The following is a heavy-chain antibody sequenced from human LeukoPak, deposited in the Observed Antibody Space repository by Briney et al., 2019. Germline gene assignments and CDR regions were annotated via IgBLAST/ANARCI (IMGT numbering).Heavy chain of an antibody. D-gene: IGHD2-2*01. CDR3: GSERSTSAYDAFDI. V-gene: IGHV1-46*03. CDR1: GYTFTSYY. J-gene: IGHJ3*02. Sequence: ASVKVSCKASGYTFTSYYMHLVQQAPGQGLEWMGIINPNGGSTSYAQKFQGRVTMTRDTSTSTVYMELSSLRYEDTAVYYCGSERSTSAYDAFDIWGQGTMVTVSS. CDR2: INPNGGST.